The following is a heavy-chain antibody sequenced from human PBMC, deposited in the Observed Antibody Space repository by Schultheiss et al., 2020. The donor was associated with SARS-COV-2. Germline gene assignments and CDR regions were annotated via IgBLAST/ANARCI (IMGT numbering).Heavy chain of an antibody. CDR2: ISSRSSYI. CDR3: AREDFDS. V-gene: IGHV3-21*01. J-gene: IGHJ4*02. Sequence: GGSLRLSCAASGFTFSSYSMSWVLQAPGKGLEWVSSISSRSSYIYYADSLKGRFTISRDNAKNSLYLQMNSLRAEDTAVYYCAREDFDSWGQGTLVTVSS. CDR1: GFTFSSYS.